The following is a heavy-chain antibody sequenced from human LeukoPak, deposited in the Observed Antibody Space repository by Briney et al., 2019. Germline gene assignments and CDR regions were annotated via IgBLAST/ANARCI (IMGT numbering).Heavy chain of an antibody. CDR1: GYTFTDYD. CDR2: MKSNNGHT. CDR3: ARGPPNWGMVGY. D-gene: IGHD7-27*01. V-gene: IGHV1-8*01. Sequence: ASVKVSCKASGYTFTDYDFNWVRQALGQGLEWMGWMKSNNGHTGYAQKFQGRVTMTRDTSISTAYMELSSLTFEDTAVYYCARGPPNWGMVGYWGQGTLVTVSS. J-gene: IGHJ4*02.